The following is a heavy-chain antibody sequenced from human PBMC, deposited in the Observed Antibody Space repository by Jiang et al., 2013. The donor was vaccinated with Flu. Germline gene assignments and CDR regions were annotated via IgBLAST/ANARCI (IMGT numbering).Heavy chain of an antibody. CDR1: GYTFTSYA. J-gene: IGHJ4*02. CDR3: ARDFASYDSRGNLVEFDY. V-gene: IGHV1-3*01. CDR2: INAGNGNT. Sequence: GAEVKKPGASVKVSCKASGYTFTSYAMHWVRQAPGQRLEWMGWINAGNGNTKYSQKFQGRVTITRDTSASTAYMELSSLRSEDTAVYYCARDFASYDSRGNLVEFDYWGQGTLVTVSS. D-gene: IGHD3-22*01.